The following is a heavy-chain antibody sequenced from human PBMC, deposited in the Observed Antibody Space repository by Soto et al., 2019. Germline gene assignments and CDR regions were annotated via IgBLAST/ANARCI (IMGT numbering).Heavy chain of an antibody. J-gene: IGHJ6*02. CDR3: AKDRGDYDYYYYGMDV. CDR2: ISYDGSNK. V-gene: IGHV3-30*18. D-gene: IGHD4-17*01. CDR1: GFTFSSYG. Sequence: PGGSLRLSCAASGFTFSSYGMHWVRQAPGKGLEWVAVISYDGSNKYYADSVKGRFTISRDNSKNTLYLQMNSLRAENTAVYYCAKDRGDYDYYYYGMDVWGQGTTVTVSS.